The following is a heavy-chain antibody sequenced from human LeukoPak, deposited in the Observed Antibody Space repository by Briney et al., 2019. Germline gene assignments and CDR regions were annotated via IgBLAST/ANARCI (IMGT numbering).Heavy chain of an antibody. D-gene: IGHD6-6*01. Sequence: SVKVSCQASGGTFSSYAISWVRQAPGQGLEWMGRLIPILGIANYAQKFQGRVTITADKSTSTAYMELSSLRSEDTAVYYCARDGYSSSSGDWFDPWGQGTLVTVSS. CDR1: GGTFSSYA. CDR2: LIPILGIA. J-gene: IGHJ5*02. V-gene: IGHV1-69*04. CDR3: ARDGYSSSSGDWFDP.